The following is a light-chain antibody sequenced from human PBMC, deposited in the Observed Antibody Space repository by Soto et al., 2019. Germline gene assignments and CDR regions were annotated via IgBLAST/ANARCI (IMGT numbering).Light chain of an antibody. CDR3: QQSYSTPWT. J-gene: IGKJ1*01. Sequence: DIQMTQSPSSLSASVGDRVTITCRASQSISSYLNWYQQKPGKAPKLLIYAASSLQSGVPSRFSGCGSGTDFPLTISSLQPEDFATYYCQQSYSTPWTFGQGTKVEIK. CDR2: AAS. V-gene: IGKV1-39*01. CDR1: QSISSY.